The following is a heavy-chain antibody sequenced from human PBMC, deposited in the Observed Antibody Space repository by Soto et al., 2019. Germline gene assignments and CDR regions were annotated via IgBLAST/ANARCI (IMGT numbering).Heavy chain of an antibody. Sequence: QVQLVESGGGVVQPGGSLRVSCAASGFSFSSYAMHWVRQAPGKGLERVAGITYDGSNKYYADSVKGRFTVSRDTSKNXLFLQMTSLRVEDTAVYHCAKDLWPERGSGSPLDYWGQGTLVTVSS. V-gene: IGHV3-30*18. CDR2: ITYDGSNK. CDR3: AKDLWPERGSGSPLDY. J-gene: IGHJ4*02. CDR1: GFSFSSYA. D-gene: IGHD6-19*01.